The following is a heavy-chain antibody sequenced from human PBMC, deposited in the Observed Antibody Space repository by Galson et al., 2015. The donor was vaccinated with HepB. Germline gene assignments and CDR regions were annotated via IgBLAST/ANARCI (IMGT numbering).Heavy chain of an antibody. CDR2: ISAYNGNT. V-gene: IGHV1-18*04. Sequence: SVKVSCKASGYTFTTYGISWVRQAPGQGLEWMGWISAYNGNTNYAQKPQGRVTMTTDTSTSTAYMELRSLRSDDTAVYYCARVFTYDTSDYYPLGRIDYWGQGTLVTVSS. CDR3: ARVFTYDTSDYYPLGRIDY. CDR1: GYTFTTYG. J-gene: IGHJ4*02. D-gene: IGHD3-22*01.